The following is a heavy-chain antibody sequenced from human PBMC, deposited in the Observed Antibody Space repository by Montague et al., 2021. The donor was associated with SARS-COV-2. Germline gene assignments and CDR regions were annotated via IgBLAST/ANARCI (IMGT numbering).Heavy chain of an antibody. D-gene: IGHD6-19*01. CDR2: ITHTGST. CDR3: TRGEVAVTGIDY. J-gene: IGHJ4*02. CDR1: GGSLSGYI. Sequence: SETLSLTCAVYGGSLSGYIWNWIRQTPGRDLEWIGQITHTGSTSYNPSLKSRVTMSVDTSENHVSLRLSSVTAADTAVYFCTRGEVAVTGIDYWGQGALVPVSS. V-gene: IGHV4-34*01.